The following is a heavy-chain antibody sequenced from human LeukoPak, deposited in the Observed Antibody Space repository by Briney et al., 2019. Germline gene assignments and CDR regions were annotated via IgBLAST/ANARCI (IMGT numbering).Heavy chain of an antibody. CDR3: ARVDLVAAAPDY. J-gene: IGHJ4*02. D-gene: IGHD6-13*01. Sequence: PPASVKVSCKASGYTFTGYYMHWVRQAPGQGLEWMGWINPNSGGTNYAPKFQGRVTMTRDTSISTAYMELSRLRSDDTAVYYCARVDLVAAAPDYWGQGTLVTVSS. V-gene: IGHV1-2*02. CDR2: INPNSGGT. CDR1: GYTFTGYY.